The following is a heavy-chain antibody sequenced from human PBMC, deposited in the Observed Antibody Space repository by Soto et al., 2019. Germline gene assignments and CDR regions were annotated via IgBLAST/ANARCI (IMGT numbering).Heavy chain of an antibody. CDR3: ASFSIAATDPYGMDV. CDR2: ISAYNGNT. J-gene: IGHJ6*02. D-gene: IGHD6-13*01. CDR1: GYTFTIYG. Sequence: QVQLVQSGAEVKKPGASVKVSCKASGYTFTIYGLSWVRQAPGPGLEWMGWISAYNGNTNYAQKLQGRVTMTTDTSTSTAYMELRTLRSDDTAVYYCASFSIAATDPYGMDVWGQGTTVTVSS. V-gene: IGHV1-18*01.